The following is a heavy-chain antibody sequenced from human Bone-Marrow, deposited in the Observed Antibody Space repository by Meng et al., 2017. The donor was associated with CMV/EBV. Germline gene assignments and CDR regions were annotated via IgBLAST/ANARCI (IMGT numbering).Heavy chain of an antibody. J-gene: IGHJ4*02. Sequence: GSLRLSCAASGFTFSSYSMNWVRQAPGKGLEWVAVISYDGSNKYYADSVKGRFTISRDNSKNTLYLQMNSLRAEDTAVYYCARDESCSSTSCYGLGFDYWGQGTLVTVSS. D-gene: IGHD2-2*01. CDR1: GFTFSSYS. V-gene: IGHV3-30*03. CDR3: ARDESCSSTSCYGLGFDY. CDR2: ISYDGSNK.